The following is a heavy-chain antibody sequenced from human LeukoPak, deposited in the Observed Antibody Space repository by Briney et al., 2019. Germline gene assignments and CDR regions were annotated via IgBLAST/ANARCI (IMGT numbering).Heavy chain of an antibody. D-gene: IGHD6-6*01. CDR3: ARTAARRLDY. CDR2: ISAYSGDT. V-gene: IGHV1-18*01. Sequence: ASVKVSCKASGYTFTSYGISWVRQAPGQGLERMGWISAYSGDTNYAQKFQGRATMTTDTSTSTAYMELRSLSSDDTAVYYCARTAARRLDYWGQGTLVTVSS. J-gene: IGHJ4*02. CDR1: GYTFTSYG.